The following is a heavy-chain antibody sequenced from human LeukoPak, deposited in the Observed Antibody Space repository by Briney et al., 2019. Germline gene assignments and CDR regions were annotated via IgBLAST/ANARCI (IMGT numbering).Heavy chain of an antibody. CDR2: INPNSGGT. J-gene: IGHJ4*02. D-gene: IGHD3-3*01. V-gene: IGHV1-2*06. CDR1: GYTFTGYY. CDR3: ARGGPSATIFGGADY. Sequence: GASVKVSCKAYGYTFTGYYMHWVRQAPGQGLEWMGRINPNSGGTNYAQKFQGRVTMTRDTSISTAYMELSRLRSDDTAVYYCARGGPSATIFGGADYWGQGTLVTVSS.